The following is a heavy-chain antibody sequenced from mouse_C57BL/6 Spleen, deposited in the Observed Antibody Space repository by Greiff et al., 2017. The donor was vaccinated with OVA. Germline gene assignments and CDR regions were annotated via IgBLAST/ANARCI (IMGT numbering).Heavy chain of an antibody. Sequence: DVMLVESGGGLVQPGGSLTLSCAASGFTFSDYGMAWVRQAPRKGPEWVAFISNLAYSIYYADTVTGRFTISRENAKNTLYLEMSSLRSEDTAMYYCARQDGNWYFDVWGTGTTVTVSS. CDR2: ISNLAYSI. D-gene: IGHD2-3*01. CDR1: GFTFSDYG. V-gene: IGHV5-15*01. J-gene: IGHJ1*03. CDR3: ARQDGNWYFDV.